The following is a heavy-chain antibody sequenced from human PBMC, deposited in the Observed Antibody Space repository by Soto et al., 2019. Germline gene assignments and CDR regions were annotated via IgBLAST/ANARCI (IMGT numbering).Heavy chain of an antibody. CDR3: AKGPFTKLVRGHYFDY. Sequence: GGSLRLSCAASGFTFSSYGMHWVRQAPGKGLEWVAVISYDGSNKYYADSVKGRFTISRDNSKNTLYLQMNSLRAEDTAVYYCAKGPFTKLVRGHYFDYWGQGTLVTVSS. J-gene: IGHJ4*02. CDR1: GFTFSSYG. CDR2: ISYDGSNK. V-gene: IGHV3-30*18. D-gene: IGHD6-6*01.